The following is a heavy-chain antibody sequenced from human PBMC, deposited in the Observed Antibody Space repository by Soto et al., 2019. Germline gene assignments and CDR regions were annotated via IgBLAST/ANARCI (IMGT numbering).Heavy chain of an antibody. CDR2: IIPIFGTA. J-gene: IGHJ4*02. Sequence: SVKVSCEVSGGTFSSHTINWVRQAPGQGLEWMGGIIPIFGTANYVQKFQGRITISADKSTTTAYMEVRSLTSEDTALYYCARGWETVGTTTPFAYWGQGTLVTVSS. V-gene: IGHV1-69*06. CDR3: ARGWETVGTTTPFAY. CDR1: GGTFSSHT. D-gene: IGHD1-26*01.